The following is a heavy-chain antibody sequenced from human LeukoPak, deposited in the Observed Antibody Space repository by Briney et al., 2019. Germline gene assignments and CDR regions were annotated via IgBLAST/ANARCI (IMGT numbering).Heavy chain of an antibody. CDR1: GGTFSSYA. D-gene: IGHD5-24*01. CDR3: ASKPLDGYNYLYFDY. J-gene: IGHJ4*02. Sequence: SVKVSCKASGGTFSSYAIGWVRQAPGQGLEWMGGIIPIFGTANYAQKFQGRVTITADESTSTAYMELSSLRSEDTAVYYCASKPLDGYNYLYFDYWGQGTLVTVSS. V-gene: IGHV1-69*13. CDR2: IIPIFGTA.